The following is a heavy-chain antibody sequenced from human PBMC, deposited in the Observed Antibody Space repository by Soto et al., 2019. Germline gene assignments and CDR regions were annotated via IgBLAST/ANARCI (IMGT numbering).Heavy chain of an antibody. J-gene: IGHJ4*02. CDR3: ARHVKGGYYYLDY. CDR1: GGSISSYY. Sequence: SETLSLTCTVSGGSISSYYWSWIRQPPGKGLEWIGYIYYSGSTNYNPSLKSRVTISVYTSKNQFSLKLSSVTAADTAVYYCARHVKGGYYYLDYWGQGSLVTVSS. CDR2: IYYSGST. D-gene: IGHD3-22*01. V-gene: IGHV4-59*08.